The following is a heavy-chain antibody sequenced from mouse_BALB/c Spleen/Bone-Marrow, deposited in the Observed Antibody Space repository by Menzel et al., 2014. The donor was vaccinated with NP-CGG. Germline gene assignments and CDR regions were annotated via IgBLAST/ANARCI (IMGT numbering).Heavy chain of an antibody. Sequence: LKQSGSELVRPGASVKLSCKASGYTFTSYWMHWVKQRHGQGLEWIGNIYPGSGSTNYDEKFKSKGTLTVDTSSSTAYMHLSSLTSEDSAVYYCTRGFAYWGQGTQVTVSA. J-gene: IGHJ3*01. CDR3: TRGFAY. CDR2: IYPGSGST. CDR1: GYTFTSYW. V-gene: IGHV1S22*01.